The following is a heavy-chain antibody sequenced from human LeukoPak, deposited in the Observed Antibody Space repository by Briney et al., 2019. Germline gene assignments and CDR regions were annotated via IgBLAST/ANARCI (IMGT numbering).Heavy chain of an antibody. V-gene: IGHV4-34*01. CDR2: INHSGST. CDR1: GGSFSDYY. Sequence: SETLSLTCAVYGGSFSDYYWSWIRQPPGKGLEWTGEINHSGSTNYNPSLKSRVTISVDTSKNQFSLKLSSVTAADTAIYYCARGITMVRGVIITPYYFDYWGQGTLVTVSS. J-gene: IGHJ4*02. CDR3: ARGITMVRGVIITPYYFDY. D-gene: IGHD3-10*01.